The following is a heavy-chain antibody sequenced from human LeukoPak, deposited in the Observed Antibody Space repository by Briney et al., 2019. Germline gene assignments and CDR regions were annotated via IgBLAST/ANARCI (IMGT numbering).Heavy chain of an antibody. CDR3: ARARYSSCWFDY. J-gene: IGHJ4*02. Sequence: SETLSLTCTVSGGSISSSSYYWGWIRQPPGKGLEWIGEIYHSGSTNYNPSLKSRVTISVDKSKDQFSLKLSSVTAADTAVYYCARARYSSCWFDYWGQGTLVTVSS. CDR2: IYHSGST. V-gene: IGHV4-39*07. CDR1: GGSISSSSYY. D-gene: IGHD6-13*01.